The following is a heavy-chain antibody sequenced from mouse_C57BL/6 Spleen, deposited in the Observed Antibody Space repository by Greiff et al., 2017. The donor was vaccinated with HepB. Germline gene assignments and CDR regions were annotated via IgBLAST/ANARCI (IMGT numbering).Heavy chain of an antibody. Sequence: EVKLVESGGGLVKPGGSLKLSCAASGFTFSDYGMHWVRQAPEKGLEWVAYISSGSSTIYYADTVKGRFTISRDNAKNTLFLQMTSLRFEDTAMYYCAKKITTVVDYAMDYWGQGTSVTVSS. CDR3: AKKITTVVDYAMDY. CDR1: GFTFSDYG. CDR2: ISSGSSTI. J-gene: IGHJ4*01. V-gene: IGHV5-17*01. D-gene: IGHD1-1*01.